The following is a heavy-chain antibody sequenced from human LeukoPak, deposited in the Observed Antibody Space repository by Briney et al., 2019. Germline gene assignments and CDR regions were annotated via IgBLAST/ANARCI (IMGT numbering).Heavy chain of an antibody. J-gene: IGHJ4*02. V-gene: IGHV3-23*01. D-gene: IGHD3-3*01. CDR3: AKDPSTLRFLEWLSFFDY. CDR2: ISGSGGST. CDR1: GFTFSSYA. Sequence: PGGSLRLSCAASGFTFSSYAMSWVRQAPGKGLEWVSAISGSGGSTYYADSVKGRFTISRDNSKNTLYLQMNSLRAEDTAVYYCAKDPSTLRFLEWLSFFDYWGQGTLVTVSS.